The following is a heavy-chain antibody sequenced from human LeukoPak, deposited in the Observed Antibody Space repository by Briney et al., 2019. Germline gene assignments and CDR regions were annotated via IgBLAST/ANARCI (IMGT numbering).Heavy chain of an antibody. V-gene: IGHV4-39*01. CDR3: ARHEEEDGYNAKTFDY. CDR1: GGSISSSGNF. D-gene: IGHD5-24*01. J-gene: IGHJ4*02. CDR2: TYYSRNT. Sequence: SETLSLTCTVSGGSISSSGNFWGWVRQPPGRGLEWIASTYYSRNTYYNPSLKSRVTISVDTSKNQLSLKLSSVTAADTAVYYCARHEEEDGYNAKTFDYWGQGTLVTVSS.